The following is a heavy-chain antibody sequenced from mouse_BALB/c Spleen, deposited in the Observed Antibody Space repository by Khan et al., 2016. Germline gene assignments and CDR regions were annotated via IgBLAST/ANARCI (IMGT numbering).Heavy chain of an antibody. V-gene: IGHV10-1*02. CDR3: VRGNCVFDY. CDR1: GFTFNTYA. Sequence: EVQLVESGGGLVQPKGSLKLSCAASGFTFNTYAMNWVRQAPGKGLEWVARIRSKSNNYATYYADSVKDRFTISRDDSQSMLYLQMNNLKTEDTAMYYCVRGNCVFDYWGQGTTLTVSS. CDR2: IRSKSNNYAT. J-gene: IGHJ2*01. D-gene: IGHD2-1*01.